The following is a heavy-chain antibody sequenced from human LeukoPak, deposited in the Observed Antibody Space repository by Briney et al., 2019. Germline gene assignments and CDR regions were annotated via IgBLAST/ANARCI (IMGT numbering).Heavy chain of an antibody. D-gene: IGHD5-12*01. J-gene: IGHJ4*02. V-gene: IGHV4-4*07. CDR3: ARGTEKTRISGYYSFDH. CDR1: GGSLRVFF. Sequence: SVTLSLICTVSGGSLRVFFWTGIPAPAGKELEGVGRVYSSGTTYYNPSLESRVTISLDTFNNQFSLRVTSVTAADTAIYYCARGTEKTRISGYYSFDHWGRGLLVTVSS. CDR2: VYSSGTT.